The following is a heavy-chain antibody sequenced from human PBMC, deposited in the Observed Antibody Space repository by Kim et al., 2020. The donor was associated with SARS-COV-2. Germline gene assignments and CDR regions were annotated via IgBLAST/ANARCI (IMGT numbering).Heavy chain of an antibody. Sequence: ADPVKGRFTTSRDNPKTSLFRQMNSLRAEDTAVYYCARDRYSSSSRWFDPWGQGTLVTVSS. D-gene: IGHD6-6*01. CDR3: ARDRYSSSSRWFDP. V-gene: IGHV3-21*01. J-gene: IGHJ5*02.